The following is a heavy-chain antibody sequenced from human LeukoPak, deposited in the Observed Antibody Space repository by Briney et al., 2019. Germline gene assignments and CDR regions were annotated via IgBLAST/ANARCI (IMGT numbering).Heavy chain of an antibody. D-gene: IGHD3-3*01. CDR2: ISASNGHT. V-gene: IGHV1-18*04. Sequence: ASVKVSCKASGYTFTGYYMHWVRQAPGQGLEWMGWISASNGHTNYAQKLQGRVTMTTDTSTSTAYMELSRLRSDDTAVYYCASIIPGRAFDIWGQGTMVTVSS. CDR3: ASIIPGRAFDI. CDR1: GYTFTGYY. J-gene: IGHJ3*02.